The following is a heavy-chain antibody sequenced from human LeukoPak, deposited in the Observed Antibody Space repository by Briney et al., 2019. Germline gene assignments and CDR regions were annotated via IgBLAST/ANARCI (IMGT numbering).Heavy chain of an antibody. CDR1: GYSFTSYW. D-gene: IGHD6-19*01. Sequence: GESLKISCKGSGYSFTSYWIGWVRQMSGKGLEWMGIIYPGDSDIRYSPSFQGQVTISADKSISTAYLQWSSLKASDTAMYYCARRGTSGFNWFDPWGQGTLVTVSS. CDR3: ARRGTSGFNWFDP. CDR2: IYPGDSDI. V-gene: IGHV5-51*01. J-gene: IGHJ5*02.